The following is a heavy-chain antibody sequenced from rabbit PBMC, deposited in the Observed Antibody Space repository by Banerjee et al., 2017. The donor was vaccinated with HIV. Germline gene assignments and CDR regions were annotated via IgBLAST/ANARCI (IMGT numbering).Heavy chain of an antibody. CDR2: IYIGSSGNT. CDR1: GFSFRSNYY. J-gene: IGHJ4*01. Sequence: QSLEESGGDLVKPGESLTPTCTDSGFSFRSNYYMCWVRQAPGKGLEWIGCIYIGSSGNTYFASWAKGRFTISKTSSTTVTLQLTRLTAADTSSCVFARDSALWGPGTLVTVS. V-gene: IGHV1S40*01. CDR3: ARDSAL.